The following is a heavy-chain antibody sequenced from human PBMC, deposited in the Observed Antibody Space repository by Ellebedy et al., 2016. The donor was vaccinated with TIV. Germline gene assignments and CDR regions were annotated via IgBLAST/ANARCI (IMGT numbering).Heavy chain of an antibody. V-gene: IGHV3-21*06. J-gene: IGHJ4*02. CDR2: IRSTGSNK. CDR1: GFTFSNYW. D-gene: IGHD2-15*01. Sequence: PGGSLRLSCAAPGFTFSNYWIHWVRKSPGKGLEWVSSIRSTGSNKYYAEAVKGRFTISRENAQNTLFLQMNSRRVEDTTVYYCSRGWSTPDSWGQGTLVIVSS. CDR3: SRGWSTPDS.